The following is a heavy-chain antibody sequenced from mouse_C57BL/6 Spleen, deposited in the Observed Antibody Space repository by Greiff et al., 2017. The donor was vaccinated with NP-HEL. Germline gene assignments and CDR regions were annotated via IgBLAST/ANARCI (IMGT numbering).Heavy chain of an antibody. CDR2: ISDGGSYT. V-gene: IGHV5-4*03. J-gene: IGHJ2*01. CDR1: GFTFSSYA. CDR3: ATYYSNYFDY. Sequence: DVMLVESGGGLVKPGGSLKLSCAASGFTFSSYAMSWVRQTPEKRLEWVATISDGGSYTYYPDNVKGRFTISRDNAKNNLYLQMSHLKSEDTAMYYCATYYSNYFDYWGQGTTLTVSS. D-gene: IGHD2-5*01.